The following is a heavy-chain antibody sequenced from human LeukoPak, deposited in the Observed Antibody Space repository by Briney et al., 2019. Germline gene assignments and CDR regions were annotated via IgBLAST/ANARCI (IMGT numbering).Heavy chain of an antibody. CDR1: RFTFSSYG. V-gene: IGHV3-30*02. J-gene: IGHJ4*02. CDR3: AKRSYAYGGGDQHVDY. CDR2: IRYDGSNK. D-gene: IGHD5-18*01. Sequence: GGSLRLSCAASRFTFSSYGMHWVRQAPGKGLEWVAFIRYDGSNKYYADSVKGRFTISRDNSKNTLYLQMNSLKAEDTAVYYCAKRSYAYGGGDQHVDYWGQGTLVTVSS.